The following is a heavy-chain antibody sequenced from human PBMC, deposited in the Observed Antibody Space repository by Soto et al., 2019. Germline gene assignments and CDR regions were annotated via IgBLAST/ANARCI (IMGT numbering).Heavy chain of an antibody. CDR1: GVTFSSYA. CDR3: AKDRKYSSSWTVWFGP. Sequence: PGGTLRLSCAASGVTFSSYAMSWVRQAPGKGLEWVAAISGSGGSTYYAASVKGRITISSDISKNPLYLQMNSLRAEDTAVYYCAKDRKYSSSWTVWFGPWGQGTLVTVSS. D-gene: IGHD6-13*01. J-gene: IGHJ5*02. CDR2: ISGSGGST. V-gene: IGHV3-23*01.